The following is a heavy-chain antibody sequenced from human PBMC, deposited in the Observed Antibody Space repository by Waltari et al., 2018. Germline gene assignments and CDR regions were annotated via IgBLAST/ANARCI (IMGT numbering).Heavy chain of an antibody. CDR2: ISYDGNNG. CDR3: ARDANYDSGTYWAHNWFDT. CDR1: GFTFSRYT. Sequence: QVQLVESGGGVVQPGRSLRLSCAASGFTFSRYTMDWVRQAPGKGLEGVAVISYDGNNGYYTDSVKGRFTISRDNSKNTLYLQMSSLTFEDTAVYYCARDANYDSGTYWAHNWFDTWGQGTLVTVSS. V-gene: IGHV3-30*10. D-gene: IGHD3-10*01. J-gene: IGHJ5*02.